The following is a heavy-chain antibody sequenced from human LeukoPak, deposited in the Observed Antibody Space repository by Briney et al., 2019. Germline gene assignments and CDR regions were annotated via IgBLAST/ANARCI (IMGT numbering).Heavy chain of an antibody. Sequence: GGSLRLSCAASGFTFSSYAMSWVRQAPGKGLEWVSAISGSGGSTYYADSVKGRFTISRDNSKDTLYLQMNSLRAEDTAVYYCAKDTGYYGSGSPYYFDYWGQGTLVTVSS. V-gene: IGHV3-23*01. J-gene: IGHJ4*02. CDR2: ISGSGGST. CDR1: GFTFSSYA. D-gene: IGHD3-10*01. CDR3: AKDTGYYGSGSPYYFDY.